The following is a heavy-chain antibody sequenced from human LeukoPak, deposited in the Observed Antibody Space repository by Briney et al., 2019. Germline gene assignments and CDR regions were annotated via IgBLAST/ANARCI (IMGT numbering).Heavy chain of an antibody. V-gene: IGHV1-2*02. Sequence: GASMTVSCKTSGYTFTGYFIHWVRQAPGQGLEWMGWINPNSGGTSNLEKFQGRVAMTRDTSISTAYMDLSRLRSDDTAVYCCARGRAGDYFVYWGEGTLVTVSS. J-gene: IGHJ4*02. CDR2: INPNSGGT. CDR3: ARGRAGDYFVY. CDR1: GYTFTGYF.